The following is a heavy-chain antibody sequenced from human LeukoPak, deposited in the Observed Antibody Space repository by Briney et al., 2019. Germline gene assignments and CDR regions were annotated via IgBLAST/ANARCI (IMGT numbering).Heavy chain of an antibody. Sequence: GGSLRLSCAASGFTVSSNYMGWVRQAPGKGLEWVSVIYSGGDTYYADSVKGRFIISRDNSKNMIYLEMSSLKAEDTAVYYCAKAHLDYYGSGSYYFDYWGQGTLVTVSS. CDR2: IYSGGDT. D-gene: IGHD3-10*01. CDR1: GFTVSSNY. J-gene: IGHJ4*02. CDR3: AKAHLDYYGSGSYYFDY. V-gene: IGHV3-66*01.